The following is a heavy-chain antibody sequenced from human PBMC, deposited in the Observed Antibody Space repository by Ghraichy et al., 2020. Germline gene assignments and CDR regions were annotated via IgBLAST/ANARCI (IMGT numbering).Heavy chain of an antibody. D-gene: IGHD2-2*02. CDR2: IYYSGRT. J-gene: IGHJ6*03. CDR1: GGSISSYY. V-gene: IGHV4-59*01. CDR3: ARGGYCSSTRCYTSAGFYYYMDV. Sequence: SQTLSLTCTVSGGSISSYYWSWIRQPPGKGLEWIGYIYYSGRTNYNPSLKSRVTISVDTSKNQFSLKLSSVTAADTAVYYCARGGYCSSTRCYTSAGFYYYMDVWGKGTKVTVSS.